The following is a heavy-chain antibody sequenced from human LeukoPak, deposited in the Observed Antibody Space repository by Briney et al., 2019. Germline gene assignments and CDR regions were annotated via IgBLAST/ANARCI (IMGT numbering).Heavy chain of an antibody. J-gene: IGHJ4*02. CDR2: ISRSRSHI. CDR3: ARGLGYCSGGTCHHYFDY. D-gene: IGHD2-15*01. CDR1: GFTFSSYS. Sequence: PGGSLRLSCAASGFTFSSYSMNWVRQAPGKGLEWVSSISRSRSHISYADSLKGRFTMSSDNARNSLYLQMISLRADDTAVYYCARGLGYCSGGTCHHYFDYWGQGTLVTVSS. V-gene: IGHV3-21*01.